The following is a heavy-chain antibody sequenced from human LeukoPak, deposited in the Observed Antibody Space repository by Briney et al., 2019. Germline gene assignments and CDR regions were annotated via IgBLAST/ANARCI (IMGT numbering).Heavy chain of an antibody. CDR3: AKFEGALLGNYYMDV. CDR2: ISGGGDNT. V-gene: IGHV3-23*01. J-gene: IGHJ6*03. Sequence: GGPLSLPCAVSGFPFSDFAMSWARQAPGKGLEWVSTISGGGDNTYFADSVKGRFTISRDNSKNTLFLQMVSLRAEDTAVYYCAKFEGALLGNYYMDVWGKGTTVTVSS. CDR1: GFPFSDFA.